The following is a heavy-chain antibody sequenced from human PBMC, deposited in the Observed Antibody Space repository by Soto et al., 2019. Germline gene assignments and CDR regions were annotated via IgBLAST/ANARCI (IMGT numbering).Heavy chain of an antibody. Sequence: PGGSLRLSCAASGFIFSDYWMNWVRQAPGKGLEWVANIKEDGSEKYYVDSVKGRFTISRDNAKNSLYLQMNSLRVEDTAVYYCAKIGSSTWYTWAFDVWGQGTMVTVSS. D-gene: IGHD6-13*01. V-gene: IGHV3-7*01. CDR2: IKEDGSEK. CDR1: GFIFSDYW. CDR3: AKIGSSTWYTWAFDV. J-gene: IGHJ3*01.